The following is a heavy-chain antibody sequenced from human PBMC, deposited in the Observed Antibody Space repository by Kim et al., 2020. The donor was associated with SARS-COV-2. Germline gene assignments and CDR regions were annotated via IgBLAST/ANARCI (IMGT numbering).Heavy chain of an antibody. CDR3: ARELCGGDCYYWYFDL. CDR2: IYYSGST. Sequence: SETLSLTCTVSGGSISSYYWSWIRQPPGKGLEWIGYIYYSGSTNYNPSLKSRVTISVDTSKNQFSLKLSSVTATDTAVYYCARELCGGDCYYWYFDLWGRGTLVTVSS. D-gene: IGHD2-21*02. CDR1: GGSISSYY. J-gene: IGHJ2*01. V-gene: IGHV4-59*01.